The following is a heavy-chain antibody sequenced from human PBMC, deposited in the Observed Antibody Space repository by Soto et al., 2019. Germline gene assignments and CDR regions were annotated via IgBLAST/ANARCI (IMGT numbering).Heavy chain of an antibody. CDR2: INHRGDT. CDR3: ARTGGMDV. J-gene: IGHJ6*02. CDR1: GGSFSDYY. Sequence: QVQLQQWGAGLLKPSETLSLTCSVYGGSFSDYYWSWLRQTPGKGLEWIGEINHRGDTKYNPSVESRVTISVDTSKSQFSLKLNSVTAADTAVYYCARTGGMDVWGQGATVTVSS. V-gene: IGHV4-34*01.